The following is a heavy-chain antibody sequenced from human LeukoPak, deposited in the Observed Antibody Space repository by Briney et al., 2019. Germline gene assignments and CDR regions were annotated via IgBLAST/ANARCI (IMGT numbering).Heavy chain of an antibody. CDR1: GGSISTYY. V-gene: IGHV4-59*01. CDR2: IYYDGTT. J-gene: IGHJ5*02. D-gene: IGHD1-1*01. CDR3: ARGRAGIDR. Sequence: SETLSLTCNVSGGSISTYYWTWIRQPPGKGLEWIGYIYYDGTTNYNPSLKSRVTMSLDTSKNRCSLNLTSVTAADSAVYYCARGRAGIDRWGLGTLVIVSS.